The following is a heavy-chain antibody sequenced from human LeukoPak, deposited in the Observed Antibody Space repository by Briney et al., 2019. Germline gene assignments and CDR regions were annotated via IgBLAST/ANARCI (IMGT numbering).Heavy chain of an antibody. D-gene: IGHD3-3*01. CDR3: AKQYDFWCGPDY. CDR2: ISGSGGST. Sequence: SGGSLRLSCAASGCTFSSYSMSWVRQSPGKGLEWVSGISGSGGSTYYADSVKGRFTIASENSKNTQYLQMNMLGVDATAIYYCAKQYDFWCGPDYWGQGTLVTVSS. CDR1: GCTFSSYS. J-gene: IGHJ4*02. V-gene: IGHV3-23*01.